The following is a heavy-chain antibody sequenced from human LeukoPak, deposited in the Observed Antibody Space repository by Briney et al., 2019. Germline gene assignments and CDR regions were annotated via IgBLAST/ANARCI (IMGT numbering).Heavy chain of an antibody. CDR1: GDPITTTRHH. J-gene: IGHJ4*02. CDR2: IYTTGRT. V-gene: IGHV4-61*02. D-gene: IGHD5-12*01. CDR3: ARLDIVTTCVGY. Sequence: PSETLSLTCTVSGDPITTTRHHWNWIRQPAGKGLEWIGRIYTTGRTQYNPSLKSRVTMSIDASKNQFSLKLRSVTAADTAVYYCARLDIVTTCVGYWGQGTLVTVSS.